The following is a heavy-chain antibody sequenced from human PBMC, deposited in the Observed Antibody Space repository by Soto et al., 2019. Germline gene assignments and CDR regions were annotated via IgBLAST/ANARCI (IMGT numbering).Heavy chain of an antibody. D-gene: IGHD2-15*01. V-gene: IGHV1-2*02. Sequence: GSSVKVSCKAPGYTFTGYSMHWVRPAPGQGLEWMGGINPNSGGTNYAQKFQGRVTMTRDTSSSTAYMELSRLRSDDTAVYYCARETVVAATSYYGMDVWGQGTSVTGS. CDR1: GYTFTGYS. J-gene: IGHJ6*02. CDR3: ARETVVAATSYYGMDV. CDR2: INPNSGGT.